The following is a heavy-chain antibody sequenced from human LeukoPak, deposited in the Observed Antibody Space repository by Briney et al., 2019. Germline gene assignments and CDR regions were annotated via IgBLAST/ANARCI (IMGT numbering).Heavy chain of an antibody. V-gene: IGHV3-23*01. J-gene: IGHJ4*02. D-gene: IGHD2-2*01. CDR2: ISGSGGST. CDR3: AKVWDIVVVPAPYYLDY. CDR1: GFTFSSYA. Sequence: GGSLRLSCAASGFTFSSYAMSWVRQAPGKGLEWVSAISGSGGSTYYADSVKGRFTISRDNSKNTLYLQMNSLRAEDTAVYYCAKVWDIVVVPAPYYLDYWGQGTLVTVSS.